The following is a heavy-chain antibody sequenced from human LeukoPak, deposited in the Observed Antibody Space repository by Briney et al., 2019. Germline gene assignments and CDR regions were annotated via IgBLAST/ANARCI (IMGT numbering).Heavy chain of an antibody. CDR2: ISGSGSST. J-gene: IGHJ4*02. V-gene: IGHV3-23*01. CDR3: AKDLEHLRFGRTAPVGYFDY. D-gene: IGHD3-16*01. CDR1: RFTFSNFA. Sequence: GGSLRLSCAASRFTFSNFAMSWVRQAPGKGLEWVSGISGSGSSTYYADSVKGRFTVSRDNSKNTLYLQMNGLRAEDTAVYYCAKDLEHLRFGRTAPVGYFDYWGQGTLVTVSS.